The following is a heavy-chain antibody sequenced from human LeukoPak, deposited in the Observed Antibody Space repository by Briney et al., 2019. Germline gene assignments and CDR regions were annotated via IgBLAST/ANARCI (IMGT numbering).Heavy chain of an antibody. D-gene: IGHD2-21*01. CDR1: GFTFSSYW. CDR2: ISSDGSYT. J-gene: IGHJ3*02. Sequence: GGSLRLSCAASGFTFSSYWMHWVRQAPGKGLVWVSYISSDGSYTSYADSVKGRITISRDSAKSTLYLQMNSLRAEDTAVYYCVRDGERSFDIWGQGTMVTVSS. CDR3: VRDGERSFDI. V-gene: IGHV3-74*01.